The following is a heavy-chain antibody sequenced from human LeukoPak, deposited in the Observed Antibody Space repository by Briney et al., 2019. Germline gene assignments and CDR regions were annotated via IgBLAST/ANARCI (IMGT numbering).Heavy chain of an antibody. J-gene: IGHJ4*02. CDR3: ATNLYCSSTSCHGYY. CDR1: GFTFSSYW. Sequence: GESLKISCAASGFTFSSYWMSWVRQAPGKGLEWVANIKQDGSEKYYVDSVKGRFTISRDNAKNSLYLQMNSLRAEDTAVYCCATNLYCSSTSCHGYYWGQGTLVTVSS. CDR2: IKQDGSEK. V-gene: IGHV3-7*01. D-gene: IGHD2-2*01.